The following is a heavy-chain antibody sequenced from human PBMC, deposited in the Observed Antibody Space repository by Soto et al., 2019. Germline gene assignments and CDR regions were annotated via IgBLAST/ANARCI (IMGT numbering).Heavy chain of an antibody. V-gene: IGHV4-30-4*08. J-gene: IGHJ4*01. CDR2: IYYVDNP. Sequence: PSETLSLTCSVSGVSLTSGDYYWSWIRQSPGKGLDWLGYIYYVDNPYYNPSLKSRLTISLDPSRRQISLELSSVTAADTAVYYCVARAYGDY. CDR1: GVSLTSGDYY. CDR3: VARAYGDY. D-gene: IGHD4-17*01.